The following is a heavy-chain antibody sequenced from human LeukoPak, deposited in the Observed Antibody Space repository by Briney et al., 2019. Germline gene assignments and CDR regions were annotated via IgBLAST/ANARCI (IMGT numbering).Heavy chain of an antibody. J-gene: IGHJ4*02. Sequence: GGSLRLSCAASGFTFSGSAMSWVRQASGKGLEWVGRIRNKAGNYATEYTASVKGRFTISRDDSKNTAYLQMNSLKTEDTAVYYCTGGTTITTLDYWGQGVLVTVSS. D-gene: IGHD4-11*01. CDR1: GFTFSGSA. V-gene: IGHV3-73*01. CDR2: IRNKAGNYAT. CDR3: TGGTTITTLDY.